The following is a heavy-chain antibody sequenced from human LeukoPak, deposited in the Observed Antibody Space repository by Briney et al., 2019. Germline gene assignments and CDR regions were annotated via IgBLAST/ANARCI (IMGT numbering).Heavy chain of an antibody. J-gene: IGHJ4*02. Sequence: GGSLRLSCAASGFTFSSYSMNWVRQAPGKGLEWVSSISSSSSYIYYADSVKGRFTISRDNAKNSLYLQMNSLRAEDTAVYYLAEAPGMATNRNFGLWGQGTLVTV. V-gene: IGHV3-21*01. D-gene: IGHD5-24*01. CDR2: ISSSSSYI. CDR3: AEAPGMATNRNFGL. CDR1: GFTFSSYS.